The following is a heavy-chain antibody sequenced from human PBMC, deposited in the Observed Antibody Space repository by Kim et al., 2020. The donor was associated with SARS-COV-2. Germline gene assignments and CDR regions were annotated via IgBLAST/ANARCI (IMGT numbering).Heavy chain of an antibody. Sequence: GGSLRLSCAASGFTFRDYYMAWIRRAPGKGLEWIACNRGRSSYTKYADSVKGRFTISRDNSQNSLYLQMDSLRADDTAVYYCARYFVDSSLDSWGQGTLVNVSS. CDR3: ARYFVDSSLDS. D-gene: IGHD3-22*01. CDR2: NRGRSSYT. V-gene: IGHV3-11*06. J-gene: IGHJ4*02. CDR1: GFTFRDYY.